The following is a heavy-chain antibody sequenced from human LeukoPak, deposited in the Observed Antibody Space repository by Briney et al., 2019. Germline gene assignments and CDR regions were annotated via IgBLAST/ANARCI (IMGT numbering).Heavy chain of an antibody. J-gene: IGHJ6*03. CDR3: ARDQDSSSWYHYYYYMDV. CDR2: ISGPGYST. CDR1: GFTFNHYA. D-gene: IGHD6-13*01. Sequence: GGSLRLSCAASGFTFNHYAMSWVRQAPGRGLEWVSAISGPGYSTHYADSVKGRFTISRDNPKSTVFLQMNSLRAEDTAMYYCARDQDSSSWYHYYYYMDVWGKGTTVTVSS. V-gene: IGHV3-23*01.